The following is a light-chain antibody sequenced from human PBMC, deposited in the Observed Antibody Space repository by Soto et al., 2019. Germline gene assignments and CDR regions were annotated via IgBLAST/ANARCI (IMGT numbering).Light chain of an antibody. CDR3: QQRSNWPIT. Sequence: AIRMTQSPSSLSASPGDRVTITCRASQDISSYLAWYQQKPGKAPNLLIYVASTLQSGVPSRFSGSGSGTDFTLTISSLEPEEFAVYYCQQRSNWPITFGQGTRLETK. CDR2: VAS. CDR1: QDISSY. V-gene: IGKV1-8*01. J-gene: IGKJ5*01.